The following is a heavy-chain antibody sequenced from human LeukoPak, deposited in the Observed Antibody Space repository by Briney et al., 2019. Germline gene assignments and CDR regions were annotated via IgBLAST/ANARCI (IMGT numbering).Heavy chain of an antibody. CDR3: TRSITMRPCDY. CDR2: TRNKANSYTT. Sequence: GGSLRLSCAASGYTFSDHYIDWVRQAPGKGLEWVGLTRNKANSYTTEYAASVKGRFTISRDDSKNLVDLQMDSLRTEDTAVYYCTRSITMRPCDYWGQGTLVTISS. J-gene: IGHJ4*02. CDR1: GYTFSDHY. D-gene: IGHD3-10*01. V-gene: IGHV3-72*01.